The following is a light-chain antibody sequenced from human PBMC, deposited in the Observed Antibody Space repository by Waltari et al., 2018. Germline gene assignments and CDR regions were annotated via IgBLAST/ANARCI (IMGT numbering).Light chain of an antibody. CDR1: SSDVGGYNY. Sequence: QSALTQPPSASGSPGQSVTISCTGTSSDVGGYNYVSWYRQHPGKAPEIMIFEVSKRPSGVPDRFSGSKSGNTDSLTVSGLQAEDEADYYCSSYTGSNSFDVVFGGGTKLTVL. V-gene: IGLV2-8*01. CDR2: EVS. CDR3: SSYTGSNSFDVV. J-gene: IGLJ2*01.